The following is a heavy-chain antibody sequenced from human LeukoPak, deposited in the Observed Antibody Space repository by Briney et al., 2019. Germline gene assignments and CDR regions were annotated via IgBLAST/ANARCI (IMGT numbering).Heavy chain of an antibody. CDR1: GYTFTGYY. CDR3: ARLNREEVVPAAMSFDY. CDR2: INPNSGGT. D-gene: IGHD2-2*01. V-gene: IGHV1-2*02. J-gene: IGHJ4*02. Sequence: ASVKVSCKASGYTFTGYYMHWVRQAPGQGLEWMGWINPNSGGTNYAQKFQGRVTMTRDTSISTAYMELSRLRSDDTAVYYCARLNREEVVPAAMSFDYWGQGTLVTVSS.